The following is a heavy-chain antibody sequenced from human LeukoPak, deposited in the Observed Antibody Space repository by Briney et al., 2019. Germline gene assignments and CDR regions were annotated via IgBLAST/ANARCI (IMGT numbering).Heavy chain of an antibody. Sequence: PSETLSLTCAVYGGSFSGYYWSWIRQPPGKGLEWIGEINHSGSTNYNPSLKSRVTISVDTSKNQFSLKLSSVTAADTAVYYCARHLAAAGTPLGYWGQGTLVTVSS. CDR3: ARHLAAAGTPLGY. CDR2: INHSGST. CDR1: GGSFSGYY. J-gene: IGHJ4*02. D-gene: IGHD6-13*01. V-gene: IGHV4-34*01.